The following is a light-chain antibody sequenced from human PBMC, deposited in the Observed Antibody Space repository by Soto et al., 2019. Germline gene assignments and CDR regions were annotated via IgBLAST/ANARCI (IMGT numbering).Light chain of an antibody. CDR2: GAF. CDR3: QQYDGWPPSIT. CDR1: WSVGTN. V-gene: IGKV3-15*01. Sequence: EIVLTQSPGTLSVSPGDGITLSCRTSWSVGTNLAWYQQKPGQAPRLLIYGAFTRATDIPARFSASGSGTEFTLTISSLQSEDFVVYYCQQYDGWPPSITFGQGTRLEIK. J-gene: IGKJ5*01.